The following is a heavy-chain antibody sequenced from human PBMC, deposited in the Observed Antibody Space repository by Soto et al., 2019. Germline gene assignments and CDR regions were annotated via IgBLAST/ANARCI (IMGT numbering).Heavy chain of an antibody. D-gene: IGHD6-19*01. Sequence: EVQLLESGGGLVQPGGSLRLSCAASGFTFSRYAMSWVRQAPAKGLGWVSAISGSGGSTYYADSVQGRFTISRDNSKNTLYLQMNSLRAEDTAVYFWAKDFGIPVAGELRYWGQGTLVTVSS. CDR1: GFTFSRYA. CDR3: AKDFGIPVAGELRY. J-gene: IGHJ4*02. CDR2: ISGSGGST. V-gene: IGHV3-23*01.